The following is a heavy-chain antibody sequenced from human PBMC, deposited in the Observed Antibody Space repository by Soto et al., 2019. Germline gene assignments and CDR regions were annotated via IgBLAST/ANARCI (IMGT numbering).Heavy chain of an antibody. CDR3: ARDLLEVHDTGYYYYDGMDV. D-gene: IGHD1-7*01. V-gene: IGHV3-21*01. Sequence: EVQLVESGGGLVKPGGSLRLSCAASGFTFSSYSMNWVRQAPGKGLEWVSSISSSSSYIYYADSVKGRFTISRDNAKNSLYLQMNSLRAEDTAVYYCARDLLEVHDTGYYYYDGMDVWGQGTTVTVSS. J-gene: IGHJ6*02. CDR2: ISSSSSYI. CDR1: GFTFSSYS.